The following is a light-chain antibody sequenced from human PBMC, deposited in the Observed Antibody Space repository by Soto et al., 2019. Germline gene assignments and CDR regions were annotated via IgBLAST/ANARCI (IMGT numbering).Light chain of an antibody. CDR2: EVT. Sequence: QSVLTQPASVSGSPGQSITISCTGTTNDVGGYNYVSWYQQHPGKAPKLMIYEVTNRPSGVSNRFSGSKSGNTASLTISGLQAGDEADYFCSSFTSTNTVYVFGSGTKSPS. CDR1: TNDVGGYNY. CDR3: SSFTSTNTVYV. J-gene: IGLJ1*01. V-gene: IGLV2-14*01.